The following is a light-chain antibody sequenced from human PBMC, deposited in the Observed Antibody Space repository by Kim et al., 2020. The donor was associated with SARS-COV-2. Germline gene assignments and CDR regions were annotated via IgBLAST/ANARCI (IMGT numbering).Light chain of an antibody. CDR2: AAS. V-gene: IGKV1-9*01. CDR1: QGMRNA. CDR3: QQLNSYSLT. Sequence: ASVGDSVTITRRGSQGMRNALAWYQQKPGKVPKRLIYAASTLQSGVPLRFSGSGSRTDFTLTISSLQPEDFATYYCQQLNSYSLTFVGGTKVDIK. J-gene: IGKJ4*01.